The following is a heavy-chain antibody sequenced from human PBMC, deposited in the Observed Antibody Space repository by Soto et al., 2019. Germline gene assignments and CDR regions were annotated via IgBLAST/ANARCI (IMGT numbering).Heavy chain of an antibody. Sequence: ASVKVSCKASGYTFTAHSIHWVRQAPGQRFEWMGWINAGNGNTKYSQKFQGRVTITRDASASTAYMELSSLRSEDTTVYYCASLPRRGDAFDIWGQGTMVTVSS. CDR3: ASLPRRGDAFDI. V-gene: IGHV1-3*01. CDR1: GYTFTAHS. J-gene: IGHJ3*02. CDR2: INAGNGNT.